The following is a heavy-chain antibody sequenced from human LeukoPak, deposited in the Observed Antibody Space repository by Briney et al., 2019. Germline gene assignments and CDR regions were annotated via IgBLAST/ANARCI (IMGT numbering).Heavy chain of an antibody. CDR1: GYTFTGYY. CDR2: INPNSGGT. Sequence: ASVKVSCKASGYTFTGYYMHWVRPAPGQGLEWMGWINPNSGGTNYAQKFQGRVTMTRDTSISTAYMELSRLRSDDTAVYYCARDLRYSGWASRHDAFDIWGQGTMVTVSS. J-gene: IGHJ3*02. CDR3: ARDLRYSGWASRHDAFDI. D-gene: IGHD6-19*01. V-gene: IGHV1-2*02.